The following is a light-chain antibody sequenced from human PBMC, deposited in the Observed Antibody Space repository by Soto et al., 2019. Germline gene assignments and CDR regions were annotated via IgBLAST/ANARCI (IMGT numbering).Light chain of an antibody. V-gene: IGKV1-39*01. Sequence: DIQMTQSPSSLFASVGDRVTITCRASQSIRTYLNWYQQKPGKAPNLLIYTVSNLQSGVSSRFTGSGSGTDFTLTISSLQPEDFGTYFCQQSYSTPWTFAQGTKVEIK. J-gene: IGKJ1*01. CDR3: QQSYSTPWT. CDR1: QSIRTY. CDR2: TVS.